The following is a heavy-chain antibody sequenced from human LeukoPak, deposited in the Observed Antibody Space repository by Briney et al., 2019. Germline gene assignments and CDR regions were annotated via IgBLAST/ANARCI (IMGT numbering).Heavy chain of an antibody. V-gene: IGHV3-48*02. CDR3: ARVRYSYGYAFDY. J-gene: IGHJ4*02. D-gene: IGHD5-18*01. CDR1: GFTSTVYS. Sequence: GRTLRLSCAASGFTSTVYSMKWVRQAPRKGLEWVSYISSSSSTIYYADSVKGRFTISRDNAKNSLYLQMNSLRDEDTAVYYCARVRYSYGYAFDYWGQGTLVTVSS. CDR2: ISSSSSTI.